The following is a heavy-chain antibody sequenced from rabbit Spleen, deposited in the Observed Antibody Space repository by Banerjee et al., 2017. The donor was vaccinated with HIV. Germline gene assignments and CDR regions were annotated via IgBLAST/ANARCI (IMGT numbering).Heavy chain of an antibody. J-gene: IGHJ4*01. CDR2: IYAGGSGTT. V-gene: IGHV1S45*01. CDR1: GFSFSGSHY. CDR3: ATNAAVISYLTL. D-gene: IGHD8-1*01. Sequence: EQLEESGGGLVKPGGTLTLTCTASGFSFSGSHYMCWVRQAPGKGLEWIACIYAGGSGTTYYASWAKGRFTISKTSSTTVTLQMTSLTAADTATYFCATNAAVISYLTLWGPGTLVTVS.